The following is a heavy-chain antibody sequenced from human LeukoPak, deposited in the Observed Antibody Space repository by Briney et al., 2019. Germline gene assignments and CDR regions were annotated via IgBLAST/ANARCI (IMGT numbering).Heavy chain of an antibody. CDR2: ISGYNGNT. D-gene: IGHD4-17*01. V-gene: IGHV1-18*01. J-gene: IGHJ4*02. Sequence: GASVKVSCKASGYTFTSYDINWVRQATGQGLEWMGWISGYNGNTNYAQKLQGRVTMTTDTSTSTAYMELRSLRSDDAAVYYCARVDYGDYRKHGYWGQGTLVTVSS. CDR1: GYTFTSYD. CDR3: ARVDYGDYRKHGY.